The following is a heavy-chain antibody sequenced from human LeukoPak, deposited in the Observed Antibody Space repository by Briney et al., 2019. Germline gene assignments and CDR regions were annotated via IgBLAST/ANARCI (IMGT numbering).Heavy chain of an antibody. CDR2: IRYDGSNK. Sequence: PGGSLRLSCAASGFTFSSYGMHWVRQAPGKGLEWVAFIRYDGSNKYYADSVKGRFAISRDNSKNTLYLQMNSLRAEDTAVYYCAKDRVTIFGGALDYWGQGTLVTVSS. V-gene: IGHV3-30*02. J-gene: IGHJ4*02. CDR1: GFTFSSYG. CDR3: AKDRVTIFGGALDY. D-gene: IGHD3-3*01.